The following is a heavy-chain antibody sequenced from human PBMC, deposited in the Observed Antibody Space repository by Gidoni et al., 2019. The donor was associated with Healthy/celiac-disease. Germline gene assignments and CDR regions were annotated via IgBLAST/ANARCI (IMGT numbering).Heavy chain of an antibody. CDR2: ISAYNGNT. D-gene: IGHD2-2*01. CDR1: GYTFTSYG. V-gene: IGHV1-18*01. J-gene: IGHJ6*02. CDR3: ARGGERSTSFYYYYGRDV. Sequence: QVQLLQSGADVKKPGASVKFSCKASGYTFTSYGISWVRQAPGQVLEWMGWISAYNGNTNYAQKCQGRVTMTTDTSKSIAYRELRSLRSDDTAVYYCARGGERSTSFYYYYGRDVWGQGTTVTVSS.